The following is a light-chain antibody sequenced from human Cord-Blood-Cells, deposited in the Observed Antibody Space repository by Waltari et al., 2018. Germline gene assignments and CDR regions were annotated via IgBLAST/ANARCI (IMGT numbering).Light chain of an antibody. J-gene: IGLJ3*02. CDR1: STDVGSYHL. Sequence: QSALTQPASVSGSPGQSITISCTGTSTDVGSYHLVSWYHQHPGKAPKLMIYEGSKRPSGVSSRFSGSESGNAAYLAIAGLQAEDEADYDCCSYAGSSTWVFGGGTKLTVL. V-gene: IGLV2-23*01. CDR2: EGS. CDR3: CSYAGSSTWV.